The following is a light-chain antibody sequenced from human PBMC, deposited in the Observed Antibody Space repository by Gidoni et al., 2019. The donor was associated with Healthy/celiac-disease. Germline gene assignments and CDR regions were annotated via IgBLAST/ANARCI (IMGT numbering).Light chain of an antibody. V-gene: IGLV2-14*01. J-gene: IGLJ2*01. CDR1: SSDVGGYNY. CDR2: EVS. CDR3: SSYTSSSTPHVV. Sequence: QSALTPPASVSGSPGQSITISCTGTSSDVGGYNYVSWYQQHPGKAPKLMIYEVSNRPSGVSNRCSGSKSGNTASLTISGLQAEDEADYYCSSYTSSSTPHVVFGGGTKLTVL.